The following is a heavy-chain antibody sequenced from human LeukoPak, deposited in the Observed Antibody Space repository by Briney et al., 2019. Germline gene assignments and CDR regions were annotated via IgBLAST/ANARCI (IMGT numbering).Heavy chain of an antibody. CDR3: AREEDGYDSSAYYAYFDY. Sequence: GGSLRLSCVASGFTFSSYGMSWVRQAPGKGLEWVAVISHHGANKFYGDSVKGRFTISRDNSNNMVYLQMNGLRAEDTAVYYCAREEDGYDSSAYYAYFDYWGQGTLVTVSS. J-gene: IGHJ4*02. D-gene: IGHD3-22*01. CDR1: GFTFSSYG. V-gene: IGHV3-30*03. CDR2: ISHHGANK.